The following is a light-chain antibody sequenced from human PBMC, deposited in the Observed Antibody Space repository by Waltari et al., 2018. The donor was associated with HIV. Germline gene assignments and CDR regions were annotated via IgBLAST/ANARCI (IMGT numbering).Light chain of an antibody. CDR1: SSDVGGYNY. CDR3: CSYAGNYPVL. Sequence: QSALTQPRSVSGSPGQSVTISCTGTSSDVGGYNYVSWYQQNPGKAPKFIIYDVTKPPSGVPDRFSGSKSGNTASLTTSGLQAEDEADYYCCSYAGNYPVLFGGGTKLTVL. J-gene: IGLJ3*02. CDR2: DVT. V-gene: IGLV2-11*01.